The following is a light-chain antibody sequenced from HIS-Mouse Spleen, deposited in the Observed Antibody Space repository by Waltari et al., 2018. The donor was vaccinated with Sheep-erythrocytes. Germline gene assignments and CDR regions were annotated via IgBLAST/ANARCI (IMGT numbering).Light chain of an antibody. CDR2: DAS. V-gene: IGKV3-11*01. CDR1: QSVSSY. J-gene: IGKJ2*01. Sequence: EIVLTQSPATLSLSPGERATLSCRASQSVSSYLAWYQQKPGQAPRLLIYDASNRATGIHARFSGSGSGTDFTLTISSLEAEDFAVYYCQQRSNWYTFGQGTKLEIK. CDR3: QQRSNWYT.